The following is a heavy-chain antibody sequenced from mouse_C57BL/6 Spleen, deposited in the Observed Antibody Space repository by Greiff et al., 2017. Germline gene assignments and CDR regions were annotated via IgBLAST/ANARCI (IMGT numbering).Heavy chain of an antibody. CDR2: ISPSDSET. J-gene: IGHJ3*01. CDR1: GYTFTSYG. Sequence: QVQLQQPGPELVRPGSSVKISCKASGYTFTSYGMHWVKQRPVKGLEWIGNISPSDSETHYNQKFKDKATVTVDKTSSTAYMQLSSLTSDDSAVYYCVYGDSAWFAYWGQGTLVTVSA. CDR3: VYGDSAWFAY. D-gene: IGHD2-13*01. V-gene: IGHV1-52*01.